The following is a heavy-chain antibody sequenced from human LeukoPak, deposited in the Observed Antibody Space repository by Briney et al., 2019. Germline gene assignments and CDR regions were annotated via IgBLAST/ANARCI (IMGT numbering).Heavy chain of an antibody. D-gene: IGHD2-8*01. V-gene: IGHV3-21*01. CDR1: RFTFNNAW. CDR3: ARAVATPVMVDC. CDR2: ISSSSSYI. J-gene: IGHJ4*02. Sequence: GGSLRLSCAASRFTFNNAWMSWVRQAPGKGLEWVSSISSSSSYIYYADSVKGRFTISRDNAKNSLYLQMNSLRAEDTAVYYCARAVATPVMVDCWGQGTLVTVSS.